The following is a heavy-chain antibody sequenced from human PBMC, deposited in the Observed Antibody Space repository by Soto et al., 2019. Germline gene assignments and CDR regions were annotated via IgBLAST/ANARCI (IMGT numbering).Heavy chain of an antibody. CDR3: ARDGYDSIYDYVSSGMDV. J-gene: IGHJ6*02. V-gene: IGHV3-33*01. CDR1: GFTFSSYG. Sequence: GGSLRLSCAASGFTFSSYGMHWVRQAPGKGLEWVAVIWYDGSNKYYADSVKGRFTISRDNSKNTLYLQMNSLRAEDTAVYYCARDGYDSIYDYVSSGMDVWGQGTTVTVSS. D-gene: IGHD3-16*01. CDR2: IWYDGSNK.